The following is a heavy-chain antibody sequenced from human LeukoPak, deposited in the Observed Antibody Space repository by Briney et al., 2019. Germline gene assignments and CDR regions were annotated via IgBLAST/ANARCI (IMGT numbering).Heavy chain of an antibody. V-gene: IGHV1-18*01. J-gene: IGHJ2*01. CDR3: ARDEYYDSSGPGYFDL. D-gene: IGHD3-22*01. CDR2: ISAYNGNT. CDR1: GYTFTSYG. Sequence: ASVKVSCKASGYTFTSYGISWVRQAPGQGIEWMGWISAYNGNTNYAQKLQGRVTMTTDTSTSTAYMELRSLRSDDTAVYYCARDEYYDSSGPGYFDLWGRGTLVTVSS.